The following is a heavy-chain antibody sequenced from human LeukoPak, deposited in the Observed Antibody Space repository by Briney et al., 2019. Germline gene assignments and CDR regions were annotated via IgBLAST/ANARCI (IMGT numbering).Heavy chain of an antibody. V-gene: IGHV4-34*01. D-gene: IGHD3-10*01. CDR3: ARGFRGPNFDY. Sequence: SETLSLTCAVYGGSFSGYYWSWIRQPPGKGLEWIGEINHSGSTNYNPSLKSRVTISVDTSKNQFSLKLSSVTAADTAVYYCARGFRGPNFDYWGQGTLVTVSS. CDR2: INHSGST. J-gene: IGHJ4*02. CDR1: GGSFSGYY.